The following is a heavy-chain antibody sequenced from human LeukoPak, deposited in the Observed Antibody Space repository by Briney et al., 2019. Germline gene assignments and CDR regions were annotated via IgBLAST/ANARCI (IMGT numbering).Heavy chain of an antibody. CDR2: IIPILGIA. Sequence: SVKVSCKAPGGTFSSYTISWVRQAPGQGLEWMGRIIPILGIANYAQKFQGRVTITADKSTSTAYMELSSLRSEDTAVYYCARYDFWSGYYFDYWGQGTLVTASS. CDR1: GGTFSSYT. CDR3: ARYDFWSGYYFDY. J-gene: IGHJ4*02. D-gene: IGHD3-3*01. V-gene: IGHV1-69*02.